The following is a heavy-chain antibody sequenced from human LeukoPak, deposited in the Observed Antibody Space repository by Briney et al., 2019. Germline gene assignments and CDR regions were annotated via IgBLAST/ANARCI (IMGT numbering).Heavy chain of an antibody. Sequence: ASVKVSCKASGYTFTGYYMHWVRQAPGQGLEWMGWISAYNGNTNYAQKLQGRVTMTTDTSTSTAYMELRSLRSDDTAVYYCARAVEAAAVPPWFDPWGQGTLVTVSS. CDR2: ISAYNGNT. J-gene: IGHJ5*02. D-gene: IGHD6-13*01. CDR3: ARAVEAAAVPPWFDP. CDR1: GYTFTGYY. V-gene: IGHV1-18*04.